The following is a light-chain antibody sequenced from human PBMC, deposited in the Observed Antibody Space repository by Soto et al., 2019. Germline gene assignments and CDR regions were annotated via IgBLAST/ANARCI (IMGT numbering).Light chain of an antibody. Sequence: QAVVTQEPSLTVSPGGTVTLTCASSTGAVTSGHYPYWFHQKTGKAPRKLIYDTNNKKSWTPARFSGAILGDKAALTLSGAQPEDDAEYCCLLLYSGNRRVFGDGTTVTV. CDR2: DTN. CDR3: LLLYSGNRRV. V-gene: IGLV7-46*01. J-gene: IGLJ1*01. CDR1: TGAVTSGHY.